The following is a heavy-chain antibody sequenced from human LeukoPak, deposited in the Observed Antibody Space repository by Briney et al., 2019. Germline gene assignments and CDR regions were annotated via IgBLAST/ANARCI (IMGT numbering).Heavy chain of an antibody. Sequence: PGGSLRLSCAASGLTFRNYAMNWVRQAPGKGLEWVSSISGSGGGTFYADSVKGRFTISRDNSKNTLYLQMNSLRAEDTAVYYCARDRSNPTVTLLGYYFDYWGQGTLVTVSS. V-gene: IGHV3-23*01. CDR1: GLTFRNYA. J-gene: IGHJ4*02. CDR2: ISGSGGGT. D-gene: IGHD4-17*01. CDR3: ARDRSNPTVTLLGYYFDY.